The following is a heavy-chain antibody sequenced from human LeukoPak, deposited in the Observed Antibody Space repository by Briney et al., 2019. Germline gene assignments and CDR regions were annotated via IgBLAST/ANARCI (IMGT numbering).Heavy chain of an antibody. Sequence: PGRSLRLSCAASGFTFTSYGMHWVRQAPGKGLEWVAVISNDETDKYYADSVKGRFTISRDNSKSTLYLQMNSLRAEDTAVYYCGKGLGGSFAAGEYWGQGTPVTVSS. J-gene: IGHJ4*02. V-gene: IGHV3-30*18. CDR3: GKGLGGSFAAGEY. CDR1: GFTFTSYG. CDR2: ISNDETDK. D-gene: IGHD1-26*01.